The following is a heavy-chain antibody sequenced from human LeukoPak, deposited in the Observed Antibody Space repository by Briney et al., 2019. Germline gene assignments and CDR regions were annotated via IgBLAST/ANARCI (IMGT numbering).Heavy chain of an antibody. Sequence: PGGSLRLSCAASGFTFSTYGMHWVRQAPGKGLEWVAFVRYDGSKKYYTNSVKGRFTISRDNSKNTLYLQMNSLRAEDTAVYYCALRYYYYYYMDVWGKGATVTISS. CDR1: GFTFSTYG. CDR2: VRYDGSKK. D-gene: IGHD4-17*01. V-gene: IGHV3-30*02. J-gene: IGHJ6*03. CDR3: ALRYYYYYYMDV.